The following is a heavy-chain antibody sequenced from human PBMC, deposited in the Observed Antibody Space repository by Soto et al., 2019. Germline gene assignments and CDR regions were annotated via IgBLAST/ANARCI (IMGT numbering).Heavy chain of an antibody. CDR1: GYTFTEFD. J-gene: IGHJ4*02. D-gene: IGHD3-3*01. CDR2: MNTNTGNT. Sequence: QVLLVQSGADVKKPGASVKVSCKTSGYTFTEFDINWVRQAPGQGLEWMGWMNTNTGNTGYAHKFQSRVTNTSDTSISTAYMELRRLRSEDTAVYYCAIVVRFFGGHAGYWGQGTLVTVSS. V-gene: IGHV1-8*03. CDR3: AIVVRFFGGHAGY.